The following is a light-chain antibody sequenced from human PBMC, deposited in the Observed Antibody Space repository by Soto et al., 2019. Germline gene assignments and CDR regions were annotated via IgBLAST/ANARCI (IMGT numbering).Light chain of an antibody. CDR1: NIGSES. CDR3: QVWDTSSDHSGV. J-gene: IGLJ3*02. CDR2: DDS. V-gene: IGLV3-21*02. Sequence: SYELTQPPSVSVAPGQTARITCGGDNIGSESVHWYQQKPGQAPVLVVVDDSDRPSGIPERFSGSNSGNTATLTISRVEAGDEADYHCQVWDTSSDHSGVFGGGTKLTVL.